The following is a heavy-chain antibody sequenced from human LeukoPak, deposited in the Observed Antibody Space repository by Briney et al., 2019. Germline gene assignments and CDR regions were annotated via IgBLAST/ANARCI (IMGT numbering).Heavy chain of an antibody. V-gene: IGHV1-46*01. Sequence: ASVKVSCKASGYTFTSYYMHWVRLAPGQGLEWMGIINPSGGSTSYAQKFQGRVTMTRDTSTSTVYMELSSLRSEDTAVYYCATSTYYYDSSGYVLDYWGQGTLVTVSS. D-gene: IGHD3-22*01. CDR3: ATSTYYYDSSGYVLDY. J-gene: IGHJ4*02. CDR2: INPSGGST. CDR1: GYTFTSYY.